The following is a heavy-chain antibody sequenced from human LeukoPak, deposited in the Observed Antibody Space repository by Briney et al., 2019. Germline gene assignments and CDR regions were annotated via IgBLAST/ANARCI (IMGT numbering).Heavy chain of an antibody. D-gene: IGHD3-3*01. V-gene: IGHV1-69*01. Sequence: SVKVSCKASGGTFNSYAISWVRQAPGQGLEWMGGIIPIFGTANYAQKFQGRVTITADESTSTAYMELSSLRSEDTAVYYCASLPITIFGSYFDYWGQGTLVTVSS. CDR3: ASLPITIFGSYFDY. J-gene: IGHJ4*02. CDR2: IIPIFGTA. CDR1: GGTFNSYA.